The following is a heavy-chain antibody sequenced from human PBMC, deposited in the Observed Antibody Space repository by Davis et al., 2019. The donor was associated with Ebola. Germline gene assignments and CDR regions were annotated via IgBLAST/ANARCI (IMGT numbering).Heavy chain of an antibody. D-gene: IGHD2-15*01. CDR3: ARRQAAATRYYYYYGMDV. V-gene: IGHV3-74*01. J-gene: IGHJ6*02. CDR1: GFTFSSYW. Sequence: HTGGSLRLSCAASGFTFSSYWMHWVRQAPGKGLVWVSRINSDGSSTRYADSVKGRFTISRDNAKNTLYLQMNSLRAEDTAVYYCARRQAAATRYYYYYGMDVWGQGTTVTVSS. CDR2: INSDGSST.